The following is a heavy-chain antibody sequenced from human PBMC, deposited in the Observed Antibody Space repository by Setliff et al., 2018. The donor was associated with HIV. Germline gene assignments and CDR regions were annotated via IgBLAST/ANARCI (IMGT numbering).Heavy chain of an antibody. J-gene: IGHJ4*02. CDR3: GKDYVADYYTPSGRDGAVDY. CDR2: ISFHGRNK. V-gene: IGHV3-30*18. Sequence: SLRLSCAASGFTFSDYGMHWVRQAPGKGLEWVALISFHGRNKYYGDSVKGRFTISRDDSTSTLYLQMNSLRAGDTAVYYCGKDYVADYYTPSGRDGAVDYWGQGTLVTVSS. CDR1: GFTFSDYG. D-gene: IGHD3-10*01.